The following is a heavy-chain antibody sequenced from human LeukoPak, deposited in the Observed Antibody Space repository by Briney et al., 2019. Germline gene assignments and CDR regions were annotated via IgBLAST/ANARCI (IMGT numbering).Heavy chain of an antibody. CDR3: ARLRRWYDFWSGYDY. D-gene: IGHD3-3*01. V-gene: IGHV4-39*01. J-gene: IGHJ4*02. CDR2: IYYSGST. Sequence: SETLSLTCTVSGGSISSSSYYWGWIRQPPGKGLEWMGSIYYSGSTYYNPSLKSRVTISVDTSKNQFSLKLSSVTAADTAVYYCARLRRWYDFWSGYDYWGQGTLVTVSS. CDR1: GGSISSSSYY.